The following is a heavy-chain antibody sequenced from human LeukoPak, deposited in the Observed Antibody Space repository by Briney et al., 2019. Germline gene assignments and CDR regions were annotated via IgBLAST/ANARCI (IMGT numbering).Heavy chain of an antibody. CDR3: AKDDGSYGIDY. CDR1: GFTFSSYW. Sequence: WGSLRLSCAASGFTFSSYWMHWVRQGPGKGLVCASRLNSDGSYTCYADSVKGRFTISRDNAMSTLYLQMNSLRADDTPVYYCAKDDGSYGIDYWGQGTLVTVSS. J-gene: IGHJ4*02. CDR2: LNSDGSYT. D-gene: IGHD1-26*01. V-gene: IGHV3-74*01.